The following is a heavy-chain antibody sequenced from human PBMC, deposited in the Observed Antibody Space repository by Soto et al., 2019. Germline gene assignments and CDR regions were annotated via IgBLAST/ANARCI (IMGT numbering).Heavy chain of an antibody. CDR1: GDDFTTYW. J-gene: IGHJ5*02. Sequence: PGESLKISCRNLGDDFTTYWIGWVRQMPGRGLEWVAIIHPSNSDTRYSQSLQGRLTISADKSISTIYLQWRSLQASDTAMYYCARRTYALERQNWFDPWGQGTLVTVAS. CDR3: ARRTYALERQNWFDP. V-gene: IGHV5-51*01. CDR2: IHPSNSDT. D-gene: IGHD3-16*01.